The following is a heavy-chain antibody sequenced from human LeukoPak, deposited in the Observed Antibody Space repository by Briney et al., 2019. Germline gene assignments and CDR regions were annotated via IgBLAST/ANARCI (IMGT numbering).Heavy chain of an antibody. CDR3: VKGTPLGY. D-gene: IGHD3-16*01. Sequence: GGSLRLSCAASGFTFDDYAMHWVRQAPGKGLEWVSYISWNGDGIDYADSVKGRFTISRDNAKNSLYLQMNSLRPEDTALYYCVKGTPLGYWGQGTLVTVSS. V-gene: IGHV3-9*01. CDR2: ISWNGDGI. CDR1: GFTFDDYA. J-gene: IGHJ4*02.